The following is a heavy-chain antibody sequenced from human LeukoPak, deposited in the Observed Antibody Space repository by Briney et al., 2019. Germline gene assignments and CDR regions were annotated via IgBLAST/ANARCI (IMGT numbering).Heavy chain of an antibody. V-gene: IGHV3-48*01. Sequence: PGGSLRLSCAASGFTFSNYSMNWVRQAPGKGLEWVSYISSSSSTIYYADSVKGRFTISRDNAKNSLYLQMNSLRAEDTAVYYCARDRCSGGSCWLYYWGQGTLVTVSS. CDR1: GFTFSNYS. J-gene: IGHJ4*02. CDR3: ARDRCSGGSCWLYY. D-gene: IGHD2-15*01. CDR2: ISSSSSTI.